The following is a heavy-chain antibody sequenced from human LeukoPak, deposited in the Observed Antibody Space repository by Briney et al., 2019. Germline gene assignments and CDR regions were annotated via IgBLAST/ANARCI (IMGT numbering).Heavy chain of an antibody. J-gene: IGHJ4*02. CDR2: INPNSGGT. CDR3: ARDLTAEDY. V-gene: IGHV1-2*02. Sequence: ASVKVSCQASGYTFTCYYMDLVRQVPGQGLEWMGWINPNSGGTNSAQNFQGRVTMTRDTSISTAYMELSRLRSDDTAVYYCARDLTAEDYWGQGTLVTVSS. CDR1: GYTFTCYY.